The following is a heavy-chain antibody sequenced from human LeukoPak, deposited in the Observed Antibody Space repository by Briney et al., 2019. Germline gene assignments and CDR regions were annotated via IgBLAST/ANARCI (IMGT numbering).Heavy chain of an antibody. CDR3: ARAKVVTATDAFDI. D-gene: IGHD2-21*02. V-gene: IGHV4-4*02. CDR2: IYHSGST. CDR1: GGSISSSNW. Sequence: SETLSLTCAVSGGSISSSNWWSWVRQPPGKGLEWIGEIYHSGSTNYNPSLKSRVTISVDTSKNQFSLKLSSVTAADTAVYYCARAKVVTATDAFDIWGQGTMVTVSS. J-gene: IGHJ3*02.